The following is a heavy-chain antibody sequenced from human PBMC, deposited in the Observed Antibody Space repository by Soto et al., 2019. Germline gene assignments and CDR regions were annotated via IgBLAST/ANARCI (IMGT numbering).Heavy chain of an antibody. CDR2: INHSGST. V-gene: IGHV4-34*01. J-gene: IGHJ4*02. CDR3: ARGHDIVVVPAAMTFDY. Sequence: TSETLSLTCAVYGGSFSGYYWSWIRQPPGKGLEWIGEINHSGSTNYNPSLKSRVTISVDTYKNQFSLKLSSVTAADTAVYYCARGHDIVVVPAAMTFDYWGQGNLVTVSS. D-gene: IGHD2-2*01. CDR1: GGSFSGYY.